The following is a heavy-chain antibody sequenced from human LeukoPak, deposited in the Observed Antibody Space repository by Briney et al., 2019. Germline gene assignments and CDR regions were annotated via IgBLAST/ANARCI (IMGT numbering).Heavy chain of an antibody. V-gene: IGHV3-66*01. J-gene: IGHJ4*02. Sequence: PGGSLRLSCAASGFTVSSSYMSWVRQAPGKGLEWVSVIYSGGSTYYADSVKGRFTISRDNSKNTLYLQMNSLRAGDTAVYYCARDPDILTGFDYWGQGTLVTVSS. D-gene: IGHD3-9*01. CDR1: GFTVSSSY. CDR2: IYSGGST. CDR3: ARDPDILTGFDY.